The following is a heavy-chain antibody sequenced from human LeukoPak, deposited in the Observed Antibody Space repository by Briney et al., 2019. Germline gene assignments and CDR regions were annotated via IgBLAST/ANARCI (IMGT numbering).Heavy chain of an antibody. V-gene: IGHV1-2*02. Sequence: ASVKVSSKASGYTFTVYYMHWVRQAPGQGLEWMGWINPNSGGTNYAQKFQGRVTMTRDTSISTAYMELSRLRSDDTAVYYCARNYDFWSGYYTGAAGYWGQGTLVTVSS. D-gene: IGHD3-3*01. CDR3: ARNYDFWSGYYTGAAGY. J-gene: IGHJ4*02. CDR1: GYTFTVYY. CDR2: INPNSGGT.